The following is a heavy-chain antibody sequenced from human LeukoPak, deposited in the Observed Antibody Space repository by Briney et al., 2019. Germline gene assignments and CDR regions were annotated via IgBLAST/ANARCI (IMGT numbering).Heavy chain of an antibody. D-gene: IGHD1-26*01. Sequence: GGSLRLSCAASGFTFSNYAMSWGRQAPGKGLEWVSGISGSGGSTYYADSVGRFSISRDNSNNTLYLQLTSLRADDTAVYYCAKEGRGMGAATMDYWGQGTLVTVSS. CDR2: ISGSGGST. V-gene: IGHV3-23*01. J-gene: IGHJ4*02. CDR1: GFTFSNYA. CDR3: AKEGRGMGAATMDY.